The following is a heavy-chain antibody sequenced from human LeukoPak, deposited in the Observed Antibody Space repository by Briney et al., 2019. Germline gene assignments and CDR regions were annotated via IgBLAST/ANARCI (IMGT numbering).Heavy chain of an antibody. CDR2: IYYSGST. Sequence: SETLSLTCTVSGGSISSYYWSWIRQPPGKGLEWIGYIYYSGSTNYNPSLKSRVTISVDTSKNQFSLKLSSVTAADTAVYYCARDGCDFWSGYYHGHFDYWGQGTLVTVSS. CDR3: ARDGCDFWSGYYHGHFDY. D-gene: IGHD3-3*01. V-gene: IGHV4-59*01. CDR1: GGSISSYY. J-gene: IGHJ4*02.